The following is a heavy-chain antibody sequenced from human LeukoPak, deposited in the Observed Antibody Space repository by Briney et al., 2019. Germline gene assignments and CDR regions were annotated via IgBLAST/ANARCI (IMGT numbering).Heavy chain of an antibody. J-gene: IGHJ4*02. CDR3: ASNLGIDSSVSY. Sequence: PGGSLRLSCAASGFTVSSNYMSWVRQAPGKGLEWVSVIYSGGSTYYADSVKGRFTISRDNSKNTLYLQMNSLKAEDTAVYYCASNLGIDSSVSYWGQGTLVTVSS. CDR2: IYSGGST. V-gene: IGHV3-53*01. CDR1: GFTVSSNY. D-gene: IGHD3-22*01.